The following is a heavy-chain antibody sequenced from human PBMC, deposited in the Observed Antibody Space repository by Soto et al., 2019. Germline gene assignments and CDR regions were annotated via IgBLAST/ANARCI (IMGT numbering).Heavy chain of an antibody. D-gene: IGHD3-3*01. CDR2: IAFDGSEK. CDR3: ARDPRTNFDFRRGYSLPNFFAD. V-gene: IGHV3-30*03. CDR1: GYKVKNRD. J-gene: IGHJ4*01. Sequence: SLGRSWGSSGYKVKNRDILCARQTPGKGLECVAVIAFDGSEKVYSDSMEGRYSISRDDSKDTLHLQMTGLTREDTDMYFCARDPRTNFDFRRGYSLPNFFADWGRGSLVTVSA.